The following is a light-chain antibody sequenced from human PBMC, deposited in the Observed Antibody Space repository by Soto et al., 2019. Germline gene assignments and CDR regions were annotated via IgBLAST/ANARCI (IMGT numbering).Light chain of an antibody. CDR3: QQRSNWPPIT. Sequence: VLTQSPGTLSLSPGERATLSCRASQSVSSYLAWYQQKPGQAPRLLIYDASNRATGIPARFSGSESGTDFTLTISSLEPEDFAVYYCQQRSNWPPITFGQGTRLEIK. CDR1: QSVSSY. V-gene: IGKV3-11*01. CDR2: DAS. J-gene: IGKJ5*01.